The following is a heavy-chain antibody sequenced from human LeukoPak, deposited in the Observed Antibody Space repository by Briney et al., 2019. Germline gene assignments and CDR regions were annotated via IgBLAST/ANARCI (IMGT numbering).Heavy chain of an antibody. V-gene: IGHV4-4*07. J-gene: IGHJ4*02. D-gene: IGHD3-10*01. Sequence: SETLSLTCTVSGGSISNYYWSWIRQPAGKGLEWIGRIYTSGSTNYNPSLKSRVTMSVDTSKNQFSLKLSSVTAADTAVYYCARTTMVRGVIRRFDYWGQGTLVTVPS. CDR2: IYTSGST. CDR1: GGSISNYY. CDR3: ARTTMVRGVIRRFDY.